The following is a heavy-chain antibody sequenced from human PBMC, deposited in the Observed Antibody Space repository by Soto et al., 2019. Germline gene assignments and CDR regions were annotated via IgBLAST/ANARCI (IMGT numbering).Heavy chain of an antibody. V-gene: IGHV5-51*01. CDR2: IYPGDSDT. CDR3: ARHLAGTTLLPHDAFDI. D-gene: IGHD1-7*01. CDR1: GYSFTSYW. Sequence: GESLKISCKGSGYSFTSYWIGWVRQMPGKGLEWMGIIYPGDSDTRYSPSFQGQVTISADKSISTAYLQWSSLKASDTAIYYCARHLAGTTLLPHDAFDIWGPAPMVTVS. J-gene: IGHJ3*02.